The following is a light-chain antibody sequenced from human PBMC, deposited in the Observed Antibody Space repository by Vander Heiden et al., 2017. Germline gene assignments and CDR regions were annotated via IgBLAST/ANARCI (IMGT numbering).Light chain of an antibody. Sequence: QSVLTQPPSASGTPGPRVTISCSGSSSNIGSNYVYWYQQLPGTAPKLLIYRNNQRLSGVPDRFSGSKSGTSASLAISGLRSEDEADYYCAAWDDSLSGWVFGGGTKLTVL. V-gene: IGLV1-47*01. CDR2: RNN. J-gene: IGLJ3*02. CDR3: AAWDDSLSGWV. CDR1: SSNIGSNY.